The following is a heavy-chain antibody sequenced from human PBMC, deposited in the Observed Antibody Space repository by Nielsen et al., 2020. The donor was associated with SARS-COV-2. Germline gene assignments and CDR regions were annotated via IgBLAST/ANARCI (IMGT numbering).Heavy chain of an antibody. V-gene: IGHV3-21*01. CDR2: ISSSSSYI. CDR1: GFTFSSYS. CDR3: ASKGSYYGSGSSSY. J-gene: IGHJ4*02. Sequence: GGSLRLSCAASGFTFSSYSMNWVRQAPGKGLEWVSSISSSSSYIYYADSVKGRFTISRDNAKNSLYLQMNSLRAEDTAVYYCASKGSYYGSGSSSYWGQGTLVTVSS. D-gene: IGHD3-10*01.